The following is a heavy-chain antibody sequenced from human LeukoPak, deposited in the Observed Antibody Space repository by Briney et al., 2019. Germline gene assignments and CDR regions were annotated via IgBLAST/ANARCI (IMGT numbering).Heavy chain of an antibody. CDR2: INHSGST. D-gene: IGHD5-18*01. CDR1: GGSFSGYY. Sequence: PSETLSLTCAVYGGSFSGYYWSWIRQPPGKGLEWIGEINHSGSTNSNPSLKSRVTLSVDTSKNQFSLKLSSVTAADTAVYYCARSRRGYNYAFDIWGQGTMVTVSS. CDR3: ARSRRGYNYAFDI. J-gene: IGHJ3*02. V-gene: IGHV4-34*01.